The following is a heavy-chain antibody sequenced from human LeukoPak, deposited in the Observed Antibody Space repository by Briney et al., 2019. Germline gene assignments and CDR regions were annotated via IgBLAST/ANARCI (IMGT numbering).Heavy chain of an antibody. CDR2: IKSKTDGGTT. CDR1: GFTFSNAW. Sequence: PGGSLRLSCAASGFTFSNAWMGWVRQAPGKGLEWVGRIKSKTDGGTTDYAAPVKGRFTISRDDSKNTLYLQMNSLKTEDTAVYYCTTTLRRRVLHLLIAAAGTRSSDYWGQGTLVTVSS. V-gene: IGHV3-15*01. CDR3: TTTLRRRVLHLLIAAAGTRSSDY. J-gene: IGHJ4*02. D-gene: IGHD6-13*01.